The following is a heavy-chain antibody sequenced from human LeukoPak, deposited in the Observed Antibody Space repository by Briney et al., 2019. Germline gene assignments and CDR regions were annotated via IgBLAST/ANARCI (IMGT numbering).Heavy chain of an antibody. CDR3: ARGHPPRNIVVVVAATNWFDP. CDR2: INAGNGNT. D-gene: IGHD2-15*01. J-gene: IGHJ5*02. Sequence: ASVKVSCKASGYTFTSYAMHWVRQAPGQRLEWMGWINAGNGNTKYSQKFQGRVTITRDTSASTAYMELSSLRSEDTAMYYCARGHPPRNIVVVVAATNWFDPWGQGTLVTVSS. V-gene: IGHV1-3*01. CDR1: GYTFTSYA.